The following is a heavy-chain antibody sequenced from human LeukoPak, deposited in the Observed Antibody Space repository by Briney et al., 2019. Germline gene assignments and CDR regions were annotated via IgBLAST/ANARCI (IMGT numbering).Heavy chain of an antibody. Sequence: GGSLRLSCAVSGFTVRSNYTRWVRQSPGGGLECVLDIYSGGSTYYADFVKGRFTISRDNSKNTLYLQVNSLRAEDTAVYYCARGLIGSYHYFDYWGQGTLVSVSS. J-gene: IGHJ4*02. D-gene: IGHD1-26*01. CDR1: GFTVRSNY. CDR2: IYSGGST. CDR3: ARGLIGSYHYFDY. V-gene: IGHV3-53*01.